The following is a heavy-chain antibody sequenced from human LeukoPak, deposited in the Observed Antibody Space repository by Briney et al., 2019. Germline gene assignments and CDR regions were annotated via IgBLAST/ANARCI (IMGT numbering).Heavy chain of an antibody. CDR1: GFTFDNHA. CDR2: TTGSGDAR. V-gene: IGHV3-23*01. D-gene: IGHD3-3*01. Sequence: GGSLRLSCAASGFTFDNHAMTWVRQAPGKGLEWVSVTTGSGDARYYADSVKGRFTISRDNSKNTLHLQMNTLRVEDTALYYCAKDILTYYYGTSGYYFDYWGQGTLVTVSS. J-gene: IGHJ4*02. CDR3: AKDILTYYYGTSGYYFDY.